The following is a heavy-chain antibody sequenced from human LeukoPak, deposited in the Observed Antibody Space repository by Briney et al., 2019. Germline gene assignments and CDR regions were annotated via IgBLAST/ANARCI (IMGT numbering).Heavy chain of an antibody. Sequence: SETLSLTCAVYGGSFSGYYWSWIRQPPGKGLEWIGEINHSGSTNYNPSLKSRVTISVDTSKNQFSLKLSSVTAADTAVYYCASVAQRALNYSSSWHYFDYWGQGTLVTVSS. CDR3: ASVAQRALNYSSSWHYFDY. J-gene: IGHJ4*02. V-gene: IGHV4-34*01. CDR1: GGSFSGYY. D-gene: IGHD6-13*01. CDR2: INHSGST.